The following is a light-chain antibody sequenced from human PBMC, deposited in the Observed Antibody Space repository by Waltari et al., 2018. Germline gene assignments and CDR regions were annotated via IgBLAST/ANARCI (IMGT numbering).Light chain of an antibody. CDR1: SSDVGSYNL. Sequence: QSALPQPDTVSGSPGQSITIPCTGTSSDVGSYNLAPWYQQHPGQAPKLIIYEGYKRPSGVSNRFSGSKSGDTASLTISGVQAEDEADYYCCSYANNRPRVFGGGTKLTVL. V-gene: IGLV2-23*01. CDR2: EGY. CDR3: CSYANNRPRV. J-gene: IGLJ3*02.